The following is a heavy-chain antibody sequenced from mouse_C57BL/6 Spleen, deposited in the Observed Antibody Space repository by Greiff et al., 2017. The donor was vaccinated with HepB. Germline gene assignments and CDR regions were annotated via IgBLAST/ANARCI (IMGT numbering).Heavy chain of an antibody. CDR1: GFTFSDYG. Sequence: EVKLMESGGGLVKPGGSLKLSCAASGFTFSDYGMHWVRQAPEKGLEWVAYISSGSSTIYYADTVKGRFTISRDNAKNTLFLQMTSLRSEDTAMYYCAREGWSYFDYWGQGTTLTVSS. D-gene: IGHD2-3*01. V-gene: IGHV5-17*01. J-gene: IGHJ2*01. CDR3: AREGWSYFDY. CDR2: ISSGSSTI.